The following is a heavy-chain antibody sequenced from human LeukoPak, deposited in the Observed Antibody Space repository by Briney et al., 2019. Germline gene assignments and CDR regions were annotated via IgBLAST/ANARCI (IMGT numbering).Heavy chain of an antibody. CDR2: IYYSGST. CDR1: GGSISSYY. CDR3: ARGYDYYDSSGYPIPFDY. V-gene: IGHV4-59*01. D-gene: IGHD3-22*01. J-gene: IGHJ4*02. Sequence: SETLSLTCTVSGGSISSYYRSWIRQPPGKGLEWIGYIYYSGSTNYNPSLKSRVTISVDTSKNQFSLKLSSVTAADTAVYYCARGYDYYDSSGYPIPFDYWGQGTLVTVSS.